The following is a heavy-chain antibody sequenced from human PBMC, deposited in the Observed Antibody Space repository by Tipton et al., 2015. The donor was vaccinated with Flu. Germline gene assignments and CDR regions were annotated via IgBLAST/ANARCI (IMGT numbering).Heavy chain of an antibody. J-gene: IGHJ5*02. V-gene: IGHV4-61*02. CDR1: GGSISSSDFF. D-gene: IGHD6-13*01. Sequence: TLSLTCTVSGGSISSSDFFWNWIRQPAGKGLEWIGRMYARGISNYNPSLKSRVTMSVDTSKKQFSLNLMSVTAADTAVYYCARGSQQLAIDPWGQGTLVTVSS. CDR3: ARGSQQLAIDP. CDR2: MYARGIS.